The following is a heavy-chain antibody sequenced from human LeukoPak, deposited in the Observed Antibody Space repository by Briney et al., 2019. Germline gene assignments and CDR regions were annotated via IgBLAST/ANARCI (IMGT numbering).Heavy chain of an antibody. V-gene: IGHV1-18*01. CDR2: ISFYNANT. J-gene: IGHJ4*02. D-gene: IGHD3-3*01. Sequence: ASVKVSCKASGYTFSSYGISWVRQPPGQGLEWMGWISFYNANTNYAQNLQGRVTMTTDTSTSTTYMQLRSLKSDDTAVYYCARVEGPSIFGVIDYWGQGTLVTVSS. CDR3: ARVEGPSIFGVIDY. CDR1: GYTFSSYG.